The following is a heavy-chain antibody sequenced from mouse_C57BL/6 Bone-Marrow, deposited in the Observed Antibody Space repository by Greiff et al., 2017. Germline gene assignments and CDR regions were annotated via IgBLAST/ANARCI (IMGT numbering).Heavy chain of an antibody. D-gene: IGHD1-1*01. CDR1: GFTFSSYA. V-gene: IGHV5-9-1*02. CDR3: TRITTVVARYYFDY. CDR2: ISSGGDYI. J-gene: IGHJ2*01. Sequence: EVQLMESGEGLVKPGGSLKLSCAASGFTFSSYAMSWVRQTPEKRLEWVAYISSGGDYIYYADTVKGRFTISRDNARNTLYLQMSSLKSEDTAMYYCTRITTVVARYYFDYWGQGTTLTVSS.